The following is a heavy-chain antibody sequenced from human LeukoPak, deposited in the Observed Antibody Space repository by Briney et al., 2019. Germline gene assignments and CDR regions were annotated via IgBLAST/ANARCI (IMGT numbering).Heavy chain of an antibody. Sequence: ASVKVSCKASGYTFTSYGISWVRQAPGQGLEWMGWISAYNGNTNYAQKLQGRVTMTTDTSTSTAYMELRSLRSDDTAVYYCARMGETYYYDSSGYYFDYWGQGTLVTVSS. D-gene: IGHD3-22*01. CDR1: GYTFTSYG. J-gene: IGHJ4*02. V-gene: IGHV1-18*01. CDR3: ARMGETYYYDSSGYYFDY. CDR2: ISAYNGNT.